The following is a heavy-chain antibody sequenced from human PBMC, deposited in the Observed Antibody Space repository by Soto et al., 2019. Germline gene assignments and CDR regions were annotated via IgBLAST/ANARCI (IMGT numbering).Heavy chain of an antibody. J-gene: IGHJ3*02. Sequence: SETLSLTCAVSGGSISSYYWSWIRQPAGKGLEWIGRIYTSGSTNYNPSLKSRVTMSVDTSKNQFSLNLSSVTAAADTAVYYCARDRITLANDAFDIWGQGTMVTVSS. V-gene: IGHV4-4*07. CDR1: GGSISSYY. CDR2: IYTSGST. D-gene: IGHD3-10*01. CDR3: ARDRITLANDAFDI.